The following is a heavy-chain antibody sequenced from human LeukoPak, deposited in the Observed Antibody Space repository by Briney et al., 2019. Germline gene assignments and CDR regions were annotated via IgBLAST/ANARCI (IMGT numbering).Heavy chain of an antibody. Sequence: GGSLRLSCAASGFTFSSYGMHWVRQAPGKGLEWVAFIRYDGSNKYYADSVKGRFTISRDNSKNTLYLQMNSLRAEDTAVYYCAKDAGTYYYDSSGYPEYFQHWGQGTLVTVSS. CDR2: IRYDGSNK. D-gene: IGHD3-22*01. CDR3: AKDAGTYYYDSSGYPEYFQH. J-gene: IGHJ1*01. V-gene: IGHV3-30*02. CDR1: GFTFSSYG.